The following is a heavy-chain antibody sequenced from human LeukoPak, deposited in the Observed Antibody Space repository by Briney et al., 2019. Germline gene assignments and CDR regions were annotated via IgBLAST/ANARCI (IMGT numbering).Heavy chain of an antibody. J-gene: IGHJ6*03. CDR1: GASIGSYY. D-gene: IGHD1-1*01. Sequence: PSETLSLTCSVSGASIGSYYWIWIRQPPGKGPEWLGTIYYSGNTKYHSSLKSRVSILADTSNNQFSLRLSSVTAADTAVYYCAREGLTTIGVIDVWGKGTTVTVSS. V-gene: IGHV4-59*01. CDR2: IYYSGNT. CDR3: AREGLTTIGVIDV.